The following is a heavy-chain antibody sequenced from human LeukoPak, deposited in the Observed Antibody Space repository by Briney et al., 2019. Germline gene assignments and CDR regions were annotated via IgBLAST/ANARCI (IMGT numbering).Heavy chain of an antibody. V-gene: IGHV3-11*01. CDR1: GGSFSGYY. Sequence: LSLTCAVYGGSFSGYYWCWIRQPPGNGLAWVSYISSSSSTIYYADSVKGRFTISRDKAKNSLYLQMNSLRVEDTAVYYCARGVFNWGQGTLVTVSS. J-gene: IGHJ4*02. CDR2: ISSSSSTI. CDR3: ARGVFN. D-gene: IGHD3-10*01.